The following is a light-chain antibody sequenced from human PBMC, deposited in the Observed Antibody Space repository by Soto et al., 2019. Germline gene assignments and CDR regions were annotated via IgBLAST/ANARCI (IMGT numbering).Light chain of an antibody. CDR3: NSYTSSSNYV. Sequence: QSVLTQPPSASATPGQRVTISCSGSSSNIGSNTVYWYQHLPGTAPKLLIFGNSQRPSRVPDRFSGSKSGTSASLAISGLQSEDEADYYCNSYTSSSNYVFGTGTKLTVL. J-gene: IGLJ1*01. V-gene: IGLV1-44*01. CDR1: SSNIGSNT. CDR2: GNS.